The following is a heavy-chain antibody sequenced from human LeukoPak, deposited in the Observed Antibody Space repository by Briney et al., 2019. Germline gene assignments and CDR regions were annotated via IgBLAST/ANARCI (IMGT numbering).Heavy chain of an antibody. Sequence: GGSLRLSCVASGFTFSNYWIRWVRQAPGKGLVWVSRTNNDGSSTTYADFVRGRFTSRRDNAKNTLYLQMDSLRAEDTAVYYCTRSVFPYYFDCWGQGTLVTVSS. D-gene: IGHD3-10*02. CDR1: GFTFSNYW. V-gene: IGHV3-74*01. CDR3: TRSVFPYYFDC. J-gene: IGHJ4*02. CDR2: TNNDGSST.